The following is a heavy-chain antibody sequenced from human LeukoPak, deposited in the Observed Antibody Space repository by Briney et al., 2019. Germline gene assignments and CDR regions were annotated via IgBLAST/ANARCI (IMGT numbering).Heavy chain of an antibody. V-gene: IGHV3-30*02. CDR1: GFTFSSYG. CDR3: AKDHCCGSCYWSDYYYYGMDV. D-gene: IGHD2-15*01. Sequence: GGSLRLSCAASGFTFSSYGMHWVRQAPGKGLEWVAFIRYDGSNKYYADSVKGRFTISRDNSKNTLYLQMNSLRAEDTAVYYCAKDHCCGSCYWSDYYYYGMDVWGQGTTVTVSS. J-gene: IGHJ6*02. CDR2: IRYDGSNK.